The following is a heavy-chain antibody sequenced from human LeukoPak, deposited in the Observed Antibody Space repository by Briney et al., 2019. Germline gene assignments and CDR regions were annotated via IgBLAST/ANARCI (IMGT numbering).Heavy chain of an antibody. CDR2: ISWDGGST. V-gene: IGHV3-43*01. D-gene: IGHD2-2*02. CDR1: GFTFDDYT. J-gene: IGHJ4*02. CDR3: AKDKGAYCSSTSCYTGGYFDY. Sequence: GGSLRLSCAASGFTFDDYTMHWVRQAPGKGLEWVSLISWDGGSTYYADSVKGRFTISRDNSKNSLYLQMNSLRTEDTALYYCAKDKGAYCSSTSCYTGGYFDYWGQGTLVTVSS.